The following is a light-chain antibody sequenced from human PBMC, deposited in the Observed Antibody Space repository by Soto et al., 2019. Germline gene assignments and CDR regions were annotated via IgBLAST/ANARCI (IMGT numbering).Light chain of an antibody. J-gene: IGLJ2*01. CDR3: QSYHSGNVV. V-gene: IGLV6-57*04. Sequence: NFMLTQPHSVSGSPGKTVTISCTRTSGSIASNYVQWYQQRPGSAPTPVIYEDNERPSGVPDRFSGSIDSSSNSSSLTIAGLKTDDEADSFCQSYHSGNVVFGGGTKLTVL. CDR1: SGSIASNY. CDR2: EDN.